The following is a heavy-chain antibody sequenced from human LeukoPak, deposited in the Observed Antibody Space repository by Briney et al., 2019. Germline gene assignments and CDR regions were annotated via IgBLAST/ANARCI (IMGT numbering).Heavy chain of an antibody. D-gene: IGHD3-16*02. CDR3: AKGSRLREGGSYRF. CDR2: IIPIFGSA. J-gene: IGHJ4*02. V-gene: IGHV1-69*06. Sequence: ASVKVSCKASGGILSSYAINWVRQAPGQGLEWMGRIIPIFGSANYAQKFQGRVTITADKSTRTAYMELSSLRSEDTALYYCAKGSRLREGGSYRFWGQGTLVTVSS. CDR1: GGILSSYA.